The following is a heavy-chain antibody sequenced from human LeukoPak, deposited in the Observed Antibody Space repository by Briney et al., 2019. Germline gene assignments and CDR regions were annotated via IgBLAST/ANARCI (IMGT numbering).Heavy chain of an antibody. D-gene: IGHD5-12*01. CDR3: AREARSGYEGFWSDP. CDR2: IYYSGST. CDR1: GGSISSSSYY. Sequence: PSETLSLTCTVSGGSISSSSYYWGWIRQPPGKGLEWIGSIYYSGSTYYSPSLKSRVTMSVDTSHNQFFLKLNSVTAADTAVYYCAREARSGYEGFWSDPWGQGTVVTVSS. J-gene: IGHJ5*02. V-gene: IGHV4-39*07.